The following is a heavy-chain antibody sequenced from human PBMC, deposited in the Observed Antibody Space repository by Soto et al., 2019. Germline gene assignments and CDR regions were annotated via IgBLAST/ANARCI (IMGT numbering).Heavy chain of an antibody. CDR3: ARDRVESGYPEYFQH. CDR1: GFTVSSNH. D-gene: IGHD3-22*01. V-gene: IGHV3-53*01. CDR2: IYSGGST. J-gene: IGHJ1*01. Sequence: EVQLVESGGGLIQPGGSLRLSCAASGFTVSSNHMSWVRQAPGKGLEWVSVIYSGGSTYYADSVKGRFTISRDNSKNTLYLQMNSLRAEDTAVYYCARDRVESGYPEYFQHWGQVTLVTVSS.